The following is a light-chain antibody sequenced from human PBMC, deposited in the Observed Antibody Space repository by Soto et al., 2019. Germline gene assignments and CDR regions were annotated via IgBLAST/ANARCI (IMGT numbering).Light chain of an antibody. V-gene: IGKV3D-15*01. J-gene: IGKJ4*01. Sequence: EIVLTQSPATLSLSPGERATLSCRASQSINRHLAWYRQKPGQAPRLLIYDASNRATGIPARFSGSGSGTEFTLTISSLQSEDFAVYYCQQYNNWPPTFGGGTRWIS. CDR2: DAS. CDR1: QSINRH. CDR3: QQYNNWPPT.